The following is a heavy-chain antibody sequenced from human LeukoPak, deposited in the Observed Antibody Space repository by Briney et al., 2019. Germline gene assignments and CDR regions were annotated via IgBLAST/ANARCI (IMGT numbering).Heavy chain of an antibody. CDR2: IYYSGST. CDR1: GDSISGFY. V-gene: IGHV4-59*01. J-gene: IGHJ4*02. CDR3: AREVVAAAGTVDY. D-gene: IGHD6-13*01. Sequence: SETLSLTCTVSGDSISGFYWSWIRQPPGKGLEWIGYIYYSGSTNYNPSLKSRVAISVDTSKNQFSLKLSSVTAADTAVYYCAREVVAAAGTVDYWGQGTLVTVSS.